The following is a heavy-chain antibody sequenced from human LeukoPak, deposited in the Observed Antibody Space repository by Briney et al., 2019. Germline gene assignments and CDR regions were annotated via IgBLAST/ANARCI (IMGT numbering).Heavy chain of an antibody. V-gene: IGHV3-30*02. J-gene: IGHJ6*03. Sequence: GGSLRLSCGASGFTFKFYGMHWVRHAPGKGLEWVAFIRYNGTNEDYADSVKGRFTISRDNAKNSLYLQMNSLRAEDTAVYYCARVQGGWYRYYYYYMDVWGKGTTVTISS. CDR2: IRYNGTNE. D-gene: IGHD6-19*01. CDR1: GFTFKFYG. CDR3: ARVQGGWYRYYYYYMDV.